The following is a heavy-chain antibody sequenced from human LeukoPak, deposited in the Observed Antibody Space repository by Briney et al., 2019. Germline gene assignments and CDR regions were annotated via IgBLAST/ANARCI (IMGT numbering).Heavy chain of an antibody. CDR2: ISGGGGST. J-gene: IGHJ4*02. CDR1: GFTFSNYA. Sequence: PGGSLRLSCAASGFTFSNYAMNWVRQAPGKGLEWVSGISGGGGSTWYADSVKGRFTISRDTSKNTLYLQMHSLRAEDTALYYCAKDGRGLTTVTTGWGDYWGQGTLVTVSS. D-gene: IGHD4-17*01. CDR3: AKDGRGLTTVTTGWGDY. V-gene: IGHV3-23*01.